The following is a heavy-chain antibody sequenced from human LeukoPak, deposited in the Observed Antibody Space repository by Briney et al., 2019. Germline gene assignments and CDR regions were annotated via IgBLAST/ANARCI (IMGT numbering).Heavy chain of an antibody. D-gene: IGHD4-17*01. J-gene: IGHJ6*02. CDR2: ISSGGSPI. V-gene: IGHV3-11*01. CDR3: ARPATVTTGDYHFGTDV. Sequence: TGGSLRLSCAASGFSFSDYYMTWIRQAPGKGLEWVSYISSGGSPIYYADSVKGRFTVSRDNAKNSLYLQMDSLRAEDTAVYYCARPATVTTGDYHFGTDVWGQGTTVTVSS. CDR1: GFSFSDYY.